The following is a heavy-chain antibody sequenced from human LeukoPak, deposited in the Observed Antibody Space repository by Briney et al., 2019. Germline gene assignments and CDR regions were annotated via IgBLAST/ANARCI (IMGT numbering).Heavy chain of an antibody. V-gene: IGHV3-23*01. CDR3: AKAPKGYCSGSSCYPLDY. CDR2: ITNTGTNT. CDR1: GFTFSSYA. J-gene: IGHJ4*02. Sequence: GGSLRLSCEASGFTFSSYAMSWVRKAPGKGWECVSVITNTGTNTYSADSVKGRFTISRDNSKNTLYLQMNSLRAEDTAVYYCAKAPKGYCSGSSCYPLDYWGQGSLVTVSS. D-gene: IGHD2-15*01.